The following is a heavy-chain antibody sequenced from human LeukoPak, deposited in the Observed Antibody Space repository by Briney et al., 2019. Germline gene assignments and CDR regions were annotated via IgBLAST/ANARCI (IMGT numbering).Heavy chain of an antibody. D-gene: IGHD3-16*02. CDR1: GFTFSSYW. J-gene: IGHJ4*02. CDR3: ARPIMITFGGVIGFGY. Sequence: GGSLRLSCAASGFTFSSYWMSWVRQAPGKGLEWVANIKQDGSEKYYVDSVKGRFTISRDNAKNSLYLQMNSLRAEDTAVYYCARPIMITFGGVIGFGYWGQGTLVTVSS. V-gene: IGHV3-7*01. CDR2: IKQDGSEK.